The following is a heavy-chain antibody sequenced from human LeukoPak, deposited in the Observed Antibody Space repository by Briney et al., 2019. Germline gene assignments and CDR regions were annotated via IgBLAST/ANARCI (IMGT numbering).Heavy chain of an antibody. CDR2: IYPGDSDT. J-gene: IGHJ4*02. CDR1: GYSFTSYW. D-gene: IGHD3-22*01. V-gene: IGHV5-51*01. CDR3: ARGGAYYYDSSGYYAVY. Sequence: GKSLKISCKGSGYSFTSYWIGWVRQMPGKGLEWMGIIYPGDSDTRYSPSFQGQVTISADKSISTAYLQWSSLKASDTAMYYCARGGAYYYDSSGYYAVYWGQGTLVTVSS.